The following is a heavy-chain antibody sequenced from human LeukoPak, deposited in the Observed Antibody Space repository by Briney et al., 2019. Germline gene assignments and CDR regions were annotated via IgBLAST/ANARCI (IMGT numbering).Heavy chain of an antibody. D-gene: IGHD3-9*01. CDR2: IAASGTT. J-gene: IGHJ4*02. Sequence: SETLSLTCTVSGDSIESYYWSWIRQPPGKGLEFIGYIAASGTTKHNPSLKSRVTLSMDTSKNQFSLKLRSVTAADTAVYFCARFPYFEGFDYWGQGTQVIVSS. CDR3: ARFPYFEGFDY. CDR1: GDSIESYY. V-gene: IGHV4-4*08.